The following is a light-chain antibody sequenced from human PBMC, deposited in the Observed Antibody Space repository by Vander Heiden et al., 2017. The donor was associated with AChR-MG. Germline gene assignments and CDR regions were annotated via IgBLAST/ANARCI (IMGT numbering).Light chain of an antibody. V-gene: IGLV3-1*01. CDR3: QAWDSRSNWV. J-gene: IGLJ3*02. CDR1: NLGDKY. CDR2: QKD. Sequence: SYKLTQPPSVSVSPGQTATITCSGDNLGDKYVSWYQKKPGQTPLLVIYQKDKRPSGIPERFSGSNSGNTATLTISGTQSVDEADFFCQAWDSRSNWVFGGGTKLTVL.